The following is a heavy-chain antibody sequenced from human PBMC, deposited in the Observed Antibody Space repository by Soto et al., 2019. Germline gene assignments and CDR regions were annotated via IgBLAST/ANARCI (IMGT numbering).Heavy chain of an antibody. CDR3: ARGEYYYGSLSFDY. CDR1: GFTFSSYA. CDR2: ISYDGSNK. Sequence: MRLSCAASGFTFSSYAMHWVRQAPGKGLEWVAVISYDGSNKYYADSVKGRFTISRDNSKNTLYLQMNSLRAEDTAVYYCARGEYYYGSLSFDYWGQGTLVTVSS. D-gene: IGHD3-10*01. V-gene: IGHV3-30-3*01. J-gene: IGHJ4*02.